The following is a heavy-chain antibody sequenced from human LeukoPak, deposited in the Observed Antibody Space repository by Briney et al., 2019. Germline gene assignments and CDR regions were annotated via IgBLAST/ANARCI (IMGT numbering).Heavy chain of an antibody. CDR3: ARGQVVTAIIDY. J-gene: IGHJ4*02. V-gene: IGHV4-59*01. CDR2: IYYSGST. D-gene: IGHD2-21*02. CDR1: GGSISSYY. Sequence: SETLSLTCTVPGGSISSYYWSWIRQPPGKGLEWIGYIYYSGSTNYNPSLKSRVTISVDTSKNQFSLKLSSVTAADTAVYYCARGQVVTAIIDYWGQGTLVTVSS.